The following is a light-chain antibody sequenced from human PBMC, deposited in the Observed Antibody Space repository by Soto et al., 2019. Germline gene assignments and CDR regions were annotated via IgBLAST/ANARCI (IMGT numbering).Light chain of an antibody. J-gene: IGKJ5*01. Sequence: IVVTKKPPTLSLSRGRCPPRACMASQSISDTLAWYQQKPGQAPRLLIYGASKRATGFPARFSGSGSRTDFTLTISRLEPEDFAAYYCQQYNNRPPITFGQGTRLEIK. CDR1: QSISDT. CDR2: GAS. CDR3: QQYNNRPPIT. V-gene: IGKV3-15*01.